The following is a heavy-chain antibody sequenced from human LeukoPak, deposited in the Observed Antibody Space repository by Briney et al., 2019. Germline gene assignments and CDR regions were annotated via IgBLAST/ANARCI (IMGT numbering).Heavy chain of an antibody. J-gene: IGHJ4*02. CDR2: ISGSGGST. V-gene: IGHV3-23*01. Sequence: GGSLRLSCAASGFTFSSYAMSWVRQAPGKGLEWVSAISGSGGSTYYADSVKGRFTISRDNSKNTLYLQMNSLRAEDTAVYYCANPITMVRGVKPDYWGQGTLVTVSS. D-gene: IGHD3-10*01. CDR1: GFTFSSYA. CDR3: ANPITMVRGVKPDY.